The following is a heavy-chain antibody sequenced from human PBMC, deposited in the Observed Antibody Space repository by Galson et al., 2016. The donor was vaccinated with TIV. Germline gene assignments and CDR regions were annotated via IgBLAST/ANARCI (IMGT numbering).Heavy chain of an antibody. CDR2: INPTGGST. CDR1: GYTFTRYY. D-gene: IGHD3-10*01. V-gene: IGHV1-46*01. J-gene: IGHJ5*02. Sequence: SVKVSCKASGYTFTRYYTHWVRQAPGQGLEWMGIINPTGGSTTYAQKFQGRLTMTRDTSTSTVYMELNSLRSEDTAVYYCARGGQVQRFDHWGQGTLVTVSS. CDR3: ARGGQVQRFDH.